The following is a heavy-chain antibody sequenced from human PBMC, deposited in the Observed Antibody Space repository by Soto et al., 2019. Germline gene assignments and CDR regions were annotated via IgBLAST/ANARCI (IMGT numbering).Heavy chain of an antibody. D-gene: IGHD2-21*01. V-gene: IGHV3-7*01. J-gene: IGHJ4*02. CDR1: GFMFSAYW. CDR2: ISGGASDK. CDR3: VREDWHRFAS. Sequence: EVQLVESGGRLVQPGGSLRLSCAASGFMFSAYWMSWVRQDPGKGLEWVATISGGASDKFYVDSVKGRFTISRDDSKNTLYLQMNSLRDEDTAVYYCVREDWHRFASWGQGPLVTVSS.